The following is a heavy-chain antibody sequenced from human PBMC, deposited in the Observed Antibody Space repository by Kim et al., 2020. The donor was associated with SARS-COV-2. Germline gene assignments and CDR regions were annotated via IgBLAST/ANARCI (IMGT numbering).Heavy chain of an antibody. CDR3: ARDGVFKRLDY. Sequence: TSYNPSLTKRVTLSVATATNQFSLKLSSVTAADTAVYYCARDGVFKRLDYWGQGTLVTVSS. V-gene: IGHV4-31*02. D-gene: IGHD3-10*01. CDR2: T. J-gene: IGHJ4*02.